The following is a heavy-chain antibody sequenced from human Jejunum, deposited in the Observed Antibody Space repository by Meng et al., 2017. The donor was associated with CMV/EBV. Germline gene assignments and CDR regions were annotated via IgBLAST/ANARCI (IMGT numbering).Heavy chain of an antibody. CDR2: IYYSGTT. CDR1: GGSISSTTYY. D-gene: IGHD2-2*01. V-gene: IGHV4-39*07. CDR3: ARSSTSGFDP. Sequence: TVAGGSISSTTYYWGWIRQPPGKGLEWIGDIYYSGTTYYNPSLKSRLTISLDTSKNHFSLRLSSVTAADTALYYCARSSTSGFDPWGQGTLVTVSS. J-gene: IGHJ5*02.